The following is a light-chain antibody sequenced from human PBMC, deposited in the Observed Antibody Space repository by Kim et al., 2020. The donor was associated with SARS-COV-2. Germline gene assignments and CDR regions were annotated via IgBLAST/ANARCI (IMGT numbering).Light chain of an antibody. CDR1: QSVSGL. J-gene: IGKJ1*01. CDR3: QQRSNWPPG. V-gene: IGKV3-11*01. CDR2: DAS. Sequence: EIVLTQSPATLSLFPGERATLSCRASQSVSGLLAWYQQKPGQAPRLFIYDASNRATGIPARFSGSGSETDFTLTISSLEPEDFAVYYCQQRSNWPPGFGQGTKVEIK.